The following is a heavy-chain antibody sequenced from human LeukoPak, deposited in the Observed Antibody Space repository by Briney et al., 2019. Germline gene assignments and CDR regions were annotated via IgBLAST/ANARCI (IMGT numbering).Heavy chain of an antibody. CDR2: ISVSGGST. Sequence: PGGSLRLSCATSGFTFSSYAMSWVRQAPGKGLEWVSAISVSGGSTYYADSVKGRFAISRDNSRNTLYLQMNSLRAEDTAVYYCAKDLDIAAAYWGQGTLVTVSS. J-gene: IGHJ4*02. CDR3: AKDLDIAAAY. CDR1: GFTFSSYA. D-gene: IGHD6-13*01. V-gene: IGHV3-23*01.